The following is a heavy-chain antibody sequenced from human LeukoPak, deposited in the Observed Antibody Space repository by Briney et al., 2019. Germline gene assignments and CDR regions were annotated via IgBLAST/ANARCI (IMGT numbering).Heavy chain of an antibody. CDR3: ARHRLEVDFFDY. CDR2: IFPFGSDT. CDR1: GDTFATYW. D-gene: IGHD2-15*01. J-gene: IGHJ4*02. Sequence: GESLKISCQGSGDTFATYWIAWVRQMPGKGLELMGSIFPFGSDTRYSPSFQGQVTFSADKSINTAFLQWSSLRASDTAMYYCARHRLEVDFFDYWGQGTVVIVSS. V-gene: IGHV5-51*01.